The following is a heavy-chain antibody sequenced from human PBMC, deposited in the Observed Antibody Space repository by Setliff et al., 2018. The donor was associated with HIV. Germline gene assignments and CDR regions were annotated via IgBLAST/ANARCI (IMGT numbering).Heavy chain of an antibody. CDR2: INPNSGGT. D-gene: IGHD3-22*01. CDR1: GYTFTGYY. J-gene: IGHJ4*02. Sequence: GASVKVSCKASGYTFTGYYMHWVRQAPGQGLEWMGRINPNSGGTNYAQKFQGRVTMTRDTSISTAYMELSRLRSDDTVVYYCARDHDSSAYTYFDYWGQGTLVTVSS. CDR3: ARDHDSSAYTYFDY. V-gene: IGHV1-2*05.